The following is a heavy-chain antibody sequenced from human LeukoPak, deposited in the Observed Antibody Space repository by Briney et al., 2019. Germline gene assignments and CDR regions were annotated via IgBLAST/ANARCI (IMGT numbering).Heavy chain of an antibody. D-gene: IGHD3-10*01. V-gene: IGHV3-23*01. CDR2: ISGSGTTT. J-gene: IGHJ3*01. CDR3: ASVLTLWYGALDF. Sequence: ETLSLTCTVPGGSVSSGRFYWSWLRQAPGNGLEWVSSISGSGTTTYYAESVRGRFTISRDNSKNTVYLEMNSLRADDTALYYCASVLTLWYGALDFWGQGRMVSVFS. CDR1: GGSVSSGR.